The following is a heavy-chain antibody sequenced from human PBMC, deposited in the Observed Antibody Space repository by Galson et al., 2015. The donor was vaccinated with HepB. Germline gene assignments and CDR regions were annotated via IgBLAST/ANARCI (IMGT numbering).Heavy chain of an antibody. J-gene: IGHJ6*02. D-gene: IGHD5-12*01. CDR2: ISGSGGRT. CDR3: AKDGGYESGPLYGMDV. Sequence: SLRLSCAASGFTFSSYAMSWVRQAPGKGLEWVSGISGSGGRTYYADSVKGRFTISRDNSKNTLYLQMNSLRADDTAVYYCAKDGGYESGPLYGMDVWGQGTTVTVSS. CDR1: GFTFSSYA. V-gene: IGHV3-23*01.